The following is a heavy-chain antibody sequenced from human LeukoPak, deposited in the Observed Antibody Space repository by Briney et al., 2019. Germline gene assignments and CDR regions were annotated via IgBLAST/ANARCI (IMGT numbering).Heavy chain of an antibody. Sequence: WGLLLSSAAAAFTFSSYCMNWVRRAPGEGLVWVSSIISSSCIYYAYSVKGRVTFSRDNAKNSLYLQMNSLRAEDTAVYYCARDYGEYYYDSSGYYGGFDYWGQGTLVTVSS. CDR2: IISSSCI. J-gene: IGHJ4*02. D-gene: IGHD3-22*01. CDR3: ARDYGEYYYDSSGYYGGFDY. V-gene: IGHV3-21*01. CDR1: AFTFSSYC.